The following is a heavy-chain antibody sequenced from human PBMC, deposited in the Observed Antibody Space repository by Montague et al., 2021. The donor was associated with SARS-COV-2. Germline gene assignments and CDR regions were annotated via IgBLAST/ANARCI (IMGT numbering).Heavy chain of an antibody. CDR2: IYYSGST. J-gene: IGHJ4*02. D-gene: IGHD3-9*01. Sequence: SETLSLTCTVSGGSISSSSYYWGWIRQPPGKGLEWIGSIYYSGSTYYNPSLKSRVTISVDTSKNQFSLKLSSVTAADTDVYYCARPPGAPYDILTGTYRPVDDYWGQGTLVTVSS. CDR1: GGSISSSSYY. V-gene: IGHV4-39*01. CDR3: ARPPGAPYDILTGTYRPVDDY.